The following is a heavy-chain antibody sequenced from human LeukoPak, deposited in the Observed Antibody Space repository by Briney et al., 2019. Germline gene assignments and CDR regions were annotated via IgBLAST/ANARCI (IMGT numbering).Heavy chain of an antibody. CDR2: ISSSSSYI. CDR1: GFTFSSYS. Sequence: GGSLRLSCAASGFTFSSYSMSWVRQAPGKGLEWVSSISSSSSYIYYADSVKGRFTISRDNAKNSLYLQMNSLRAEDTAMYYCVRVWGHSGYDYFPFDYWGQGTLVTVSS. J-gene: IGHJ4*02. D-gene: IGHD5-12*01. CDR3: VRVWGHSGYDYFPFDY. V-gene: IGHV3-21*01.